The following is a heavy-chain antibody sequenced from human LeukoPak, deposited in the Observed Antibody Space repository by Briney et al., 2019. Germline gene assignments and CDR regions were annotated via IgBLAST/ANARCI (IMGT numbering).Heavy chain of an antibody. CDR1: GDSISRPNYY. J-gene: IGHJ5*02. CDR2: IHYTGST. D-gene: IGHD3-22*01. V-gene: IGHV4-39*07. Sequence: PSETLSLTCSVSGDSISRPNYYWGWIRQSPGKGLEWIGSIHYTGSTYHNPSLKNRVTMSIDTSKNQFSLKLSSVTAADTAVYYCARDRLLTYYYDSSGYYYRANWFDPWGQGTLVTVSS. CDR3: ARDRLLTYYYDSSGYYYRANWFDP.